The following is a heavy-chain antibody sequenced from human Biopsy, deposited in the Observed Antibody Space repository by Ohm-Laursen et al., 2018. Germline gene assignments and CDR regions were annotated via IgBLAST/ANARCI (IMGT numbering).Heavy chain of an antibody. CDR1: GYSVTNDYY. J-gene: IGHJ6*02. CDR2: IYYDGIT. Sequence: GTLSLTCAVSGYSVTNDYYWGWIRQPPGKGLEWIGNIYYDGITYYNPSLKSRVAMSVGTSKNQFSLRLASVTAADTAVYYCARVAGGYAYYYGMDVWGQGTTVIVSS. V-gene: IGHV4-38-2*01. CDR3: ARVAGGYAYYYGMDV. D-gene: IGHD5-12*01.